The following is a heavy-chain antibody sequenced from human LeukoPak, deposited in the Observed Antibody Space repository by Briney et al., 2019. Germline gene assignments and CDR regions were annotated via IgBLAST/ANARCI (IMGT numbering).Heavy chain of an antibody. CDR2: IYHSGST. CDR1: GYSISSGYY. Sequence: SETLSLTCTVSGYSISSGYYWGWIRQPPGKGLEWIGSIYHSGSTYYNPSLKSRVTISVDTSKNQFSLKLSSVTAADTAVYYCARDVPPPGYCSSTSCQVLWGQGTLVTVSS. CDR3: ARDVPPPGYCSSTSCQVL. V-gene: IGHV4-38-2*02. D-gene: IGHD2-2*01. J-gene: IGHJ4*02.